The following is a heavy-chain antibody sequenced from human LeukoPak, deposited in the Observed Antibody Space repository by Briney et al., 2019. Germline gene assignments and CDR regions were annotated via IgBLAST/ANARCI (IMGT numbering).Heavy chain of an antibody. Sequence: PGGSLRLSCTTSGFAFSNYAMNWVRQAPGKGPEWVSGISGFNTYYAASVKGRFTIFRDNSKNVLYPQMDRLRAEDTAVYSCAKDVCTSPRCLLYFDSWGQGTLVTVSS. D-gene: IGHD2-8*01. CDR2: ISGFNT. CDR3: AKDVCTSPRCLLYFDS. V-gene: IGHV3-23*01. CDR1: GFAFSNYA. J-gene: IGHJ4*02.